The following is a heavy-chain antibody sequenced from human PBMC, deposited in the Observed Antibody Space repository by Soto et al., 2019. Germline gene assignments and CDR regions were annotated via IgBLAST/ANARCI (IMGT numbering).Heavy chain of an antibody. J-gene: IGHJ4*02. CDR2: IYYSGST. Sequence: KGLEWIGYIYYSGSTNYNPSLKSRVIISADTSKNQFSLKLSSVTAADTAVYYCGXXXXXXXXXXXXXXXWGQGTLVTVSS. CDR3: GXXXXXXXXXXXXXXX. V-gene: IGHV4-59*08.